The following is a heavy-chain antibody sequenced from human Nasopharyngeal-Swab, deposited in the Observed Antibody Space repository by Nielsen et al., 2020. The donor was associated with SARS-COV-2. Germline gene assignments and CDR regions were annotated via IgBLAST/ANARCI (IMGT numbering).Heavy chain of an antibody. CDR3: ARAAIDQHFDL. V-gene: IGHV1-46*02. J-gene: IGHJ4*02. D-gene: IGHD5-24*01. Sequence: AAVKVSCKAPGYIFNDHFIHWVRQPPGQGLEWRGIINRSGTSTTHAQRFQGRVTMTRDTSTSTVHMELSSLGSGDTAVYYCARAAIDQHFDLWGPGTLVTVSS. CDR1: GYIFNDHF. CDR2: INRSGTST.